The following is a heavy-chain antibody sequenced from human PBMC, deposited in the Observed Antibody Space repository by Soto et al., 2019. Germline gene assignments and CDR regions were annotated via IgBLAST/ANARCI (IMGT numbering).Heavy chain of an antibody. CDR3: AKDDEAEGGYFEC. J-gene: IGHJ4*02. V-gene: IGHV3-53*01. CDR1: GFIVSDTY. CDR2: IYRCGDT. D-gene: IGHD5-12*01. Sequence: GSLGVSCSASGFIVSDTYMNWVRQAPGKGLEWVSVIYRCGDTYYADSVKGRFTISRDNSTVYLQMNSLRAEDTAVYYCAKDDEAEGGYFECWGQGALVTVSS.